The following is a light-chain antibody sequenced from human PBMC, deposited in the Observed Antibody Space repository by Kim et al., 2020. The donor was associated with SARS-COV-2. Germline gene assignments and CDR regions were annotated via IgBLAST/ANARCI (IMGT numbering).Light chain of an antibody. CDR3: QSYDNGHVL. J-gene: IGLJ2*01. V-gene: IGLV1-40*01. CDR2: RYT. CDR1: SSNIGTFYD. Sequence: PGQRVTFSCTWNSSNIGTFYDVHWYQQLPGTAPRLLISRYTSRPSGVPDRFSGSKSGNSASLAITGLQAEDEADYYCQSYDNGHVLFGAGTQLTVL.